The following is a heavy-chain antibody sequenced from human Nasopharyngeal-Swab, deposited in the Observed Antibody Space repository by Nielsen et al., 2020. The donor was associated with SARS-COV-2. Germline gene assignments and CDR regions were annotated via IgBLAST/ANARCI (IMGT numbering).Heavy chain of an antibody. D-gene: IGHD6-13*01. J-gene: IGHJ6*03. Sequence: GESLKISCAASGFTVSSNYISWVRQAPGKGLEWVSVIYSGGSTYYADSVKGRFTISRDNSKNTLYLQMNSLRAEDTAVYYCAGSSFDYYYYYMDVWGKGTTVTVSS. V-gene: IGHV3-66*01. CDR2: IYSGGST. CDR1: GFTVSSNY. CDR3: AGSSFDYYYYYMDV.